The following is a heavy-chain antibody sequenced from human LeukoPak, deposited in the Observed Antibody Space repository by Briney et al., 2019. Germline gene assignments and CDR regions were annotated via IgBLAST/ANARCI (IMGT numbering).Heavy chain of an antibody. V-gene: IGHV3-48*03. J-gene: IGHJ6*03. D-gene: IGHD5-18*01. CDR1: GFTFSSYE. CDR3: ARRGYTYAYEYYYYYYMDV. Sequence: PGGSLRLSCAASGFTFSSYEMNWDRQAPGKGLEWVSYISSSGSTIYYADSVKGRFIISRDNAKTSLYLQMNSLGAEDTAVYYCARRGYTYAYEYYYYYYMDVWGKGTTVTVSS. CDR2: ISSSGSTI.